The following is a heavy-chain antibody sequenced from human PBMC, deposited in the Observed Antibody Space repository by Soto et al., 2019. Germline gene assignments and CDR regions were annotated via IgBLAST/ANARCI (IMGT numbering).Heavy chain of an antibody. CDR2: IYYSGST. Sequence: SETLSLTCTVSGGSISSGDYYWSWIRQPPGKGLEWIGYIYYSGSTYYNPSLKSRVTISVDTSKNQFSLKLSSVTAADTAVYYCARSSPGIAVAGTWFDPWGQGTLVTVSS. V-gene: IGHV4-30-4*01. D-gene: IGHD6-19*01. CDR1: GGSISSGDYY. CDR3: ARSSPGIAVAGTWFDP. J-gene: IGHJ5*02.